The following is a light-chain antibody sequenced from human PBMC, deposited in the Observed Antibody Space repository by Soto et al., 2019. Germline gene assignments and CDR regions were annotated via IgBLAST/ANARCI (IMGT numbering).Light chain of an antibody. V-gene: IGKV1-39*01. J-gene: IGKJ1*01. CDR2: AAS. Sequence: DIQMTQSPSSLSASVGVRVTITCRASQSISCYLNWYRQKPGKAPKLQLYAASSLQSGVPSRISGSGSGTDFTLTISSLQPEDFATYYCQQSYSTPPTFGQGTKVEIK. CDR1: QSISCY. CDR3: QQSYSTPPT.